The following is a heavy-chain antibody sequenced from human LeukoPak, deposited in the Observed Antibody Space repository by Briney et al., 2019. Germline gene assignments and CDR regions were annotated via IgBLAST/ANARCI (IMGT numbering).Heavy chain of an antibody. CDR3: ARESEYCGGDCYSLVDY. CDR1: GFTFSSYA. D-gene: IGHD2-21*02. Sequence: GGSLRLSCAASGFTFSSYAMHWVRQAPGKGLEYVSAISSNGGSTYYANSVKGRFTISRDNSKNTLYLQMGSLRAEDMAVYYCARESEYCGGDCYSLVDYWGQGTLVTVSS. J-gene: IGHJ4*02. V-gene: IGHV3-64*01. CDR2: ISSNGGST.